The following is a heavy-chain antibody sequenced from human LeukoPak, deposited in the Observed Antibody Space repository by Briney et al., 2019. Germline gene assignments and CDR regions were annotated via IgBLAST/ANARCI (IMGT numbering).Heavy chain of an antibody. Sequence: GASVKVSCKASGGTFSSHAISWVRQAPGQGLEWMGGIIPIFGTANYAQKFQGRVTITADESTSTAYMELSSLRTEDTALYYCAKDISGYYGSGSYFSLAPTGMDVWGKGTTVTVSS. D-gene: IGHD3-10*01. CDR2: IIPIFGTA. J-gene: IGHJ6*03. CDR3: AKDISGYYGSGSYFSLAPTGMDV. CDR1: GGTFSSHA. V-gene: IGHV1-69*13.